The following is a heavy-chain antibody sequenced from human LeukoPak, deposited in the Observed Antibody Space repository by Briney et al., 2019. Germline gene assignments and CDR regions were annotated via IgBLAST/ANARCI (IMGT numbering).Heavy chain of an antibody. CDR3: ARDPPGHDYGDP. CDR2: INPNSGGT. V-gene: IGHV1-2*02. J-gene: IGHJ5*02. Sequence: ASVKVSCKASGYTFTGYYMHWVRQAPGQGLEWMGWINPNSGGTNYAQKFQGRVTMTRDTPISTAYMELSRLRSDDTAVYYCARDPPGHDYGDPWGQGTLVTVSS. D-gene: IGHD4-17*01. CDR1: GYTFTGYY.